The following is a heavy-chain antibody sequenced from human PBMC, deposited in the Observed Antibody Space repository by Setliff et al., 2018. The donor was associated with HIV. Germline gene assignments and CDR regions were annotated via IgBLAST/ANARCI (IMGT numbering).Heavy chain of an antibody. J-gene: IGHJ3*02. V-gene: IGHV1-18*01. CDR3: ARHDGIRSVHIAFDI. D-gene: IGHD2-15*01. Sequence: ASVPVSCKASGYTFTSHGISWVRPAPGQGLEWMGWISTYNDNTNYAQKLQGRVTMTTETSTSTAYMELRNQRTDDTAVYHCARHDGIRSVHIAFDIWGQGTMGT. CDR1: GYTFTSHG. CDR2: ISTYNDNT.